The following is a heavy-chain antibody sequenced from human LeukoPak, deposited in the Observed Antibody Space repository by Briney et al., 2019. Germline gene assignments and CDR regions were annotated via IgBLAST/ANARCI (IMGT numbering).Heavy chain of an antibody. CDR1: GFTVSSYY. CDR2: IYTGGGR. Sequence: GGSLRLSCAASGFTVSSYYMNWIRQAPGKELEWVSVIYTGGGRYYADSVRGRFTISRDTSKNMVFLQMNSLRVEDTAVYYCARGIDYWGRGTLVTVSS. V-gene: IGHV3-53*01. CDR3: ARGIDY. J-gene: IGHJ4*02.